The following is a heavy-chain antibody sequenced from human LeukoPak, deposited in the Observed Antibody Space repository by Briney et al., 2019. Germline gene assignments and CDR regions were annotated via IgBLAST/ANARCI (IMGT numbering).Heavy chain of an antibody. V-gene: IGHV1-69*04. CDR1: GGTFSSYA. D-gene: IGHD3-22*01. Sequence: SVKVSCKASGGTFSSYAISWVRQAPGQGLEWMGRIIPILGIANYAQKFQGRVTITADKSTSTAYMELSSLRSEDTAVYYCVRVIDSSGYYYFDYWGQGTLVTVSS. J-gene: IGHJ4*02. CDR3: VRVIDSSGYYYFDY. CDR2: IIPILGIA.